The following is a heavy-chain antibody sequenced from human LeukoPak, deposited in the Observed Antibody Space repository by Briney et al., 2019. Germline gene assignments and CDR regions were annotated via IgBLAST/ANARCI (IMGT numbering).Heavy chain of an antibody. CDR1: GFTFDDDA. J-gene: IGHJ5*02. D-gene: IGHD2-2*01. CDR3: AKDMGQLLVVPLDP. CDR2: ISWNSGSI. V-gene: IGHV3-9*01. Sequence: GGSLRLSCAASGFTFDDDAMHWVRQAPGKGLEWVSGISWNSGSIGYADSVKGRFTISRDNAKNSLYLQMNSLRAEDTALHYCAKDMGQLLVVPLDPWGQGTLVTVSS.